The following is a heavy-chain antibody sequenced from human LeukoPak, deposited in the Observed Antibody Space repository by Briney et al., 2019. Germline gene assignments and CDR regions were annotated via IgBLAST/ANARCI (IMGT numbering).Heavy chain of an antibody. Sequence: GSSVKVSFKASGGTFSSYATSWVRQAPGQGLGWMGGIIPIFGTANYAQKFQGRVTITTDESTSTAYMELSSLRSEDTAVYYCASGKRITMIVVALTSLDYWGQGTLVTVSS. J-gene: IGHJ4*02. CDR2: IIPIFGTA. CDR3: ASGKRITMIVVALTSLDY. D-gene: IGHD3-22*01. V-gene: IGHV1-69*05. CDR1: GGTFSSYA.